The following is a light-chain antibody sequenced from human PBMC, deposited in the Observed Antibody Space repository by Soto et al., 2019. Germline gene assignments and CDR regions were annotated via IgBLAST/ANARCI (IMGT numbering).Light chain of an antibody. CDR2: SAS. Sequence: IEMTQSPSSLSASVGDIITITCRASQSMSLFLNWYQQKPGKAPKLMIYSASTLQSGVPSRFSGSGSGPDLTLTIASLQPEDSATYYCQQSYNLPWTLGPGTKVDIK. CDR3: QQSYNLPWT. J-gene: IGKJ1*01. V-gene: IGKV1-39*01. CDR1: QSMSLF.